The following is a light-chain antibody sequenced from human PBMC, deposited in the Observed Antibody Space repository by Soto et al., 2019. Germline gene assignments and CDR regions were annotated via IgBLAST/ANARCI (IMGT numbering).Light chain of an antibody. Sequence: DFQMTQSPSSLSASVGDRVTITCRASQSFSTYLAWYQQKPGKVPKLLISGISTLQSGVPSRFSGSGSGTEFTLTISGLQPDDFATYYCQQYNSYFQTFGQGTKVDIK. V-gene: IGKV1-27*01. J-gene: IGKJ1*01. CDR1: QSFSTY. CDR2: GIS. CDR3: QQYNSYFQT.